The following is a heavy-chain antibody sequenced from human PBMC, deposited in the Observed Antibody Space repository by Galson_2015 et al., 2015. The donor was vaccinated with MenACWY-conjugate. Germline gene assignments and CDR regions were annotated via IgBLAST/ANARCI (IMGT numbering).Heavy chain of an antibody. CDR1: GSTFSSYD. D-gene: IGHD5-12*01. CDR3: AKSAIVRPYNGVIDS. V-gene: IGHV3-30*02. CDR2: IRYDGSEK. Sequence: SLRLSCAASGSTFSSYDMHWVRQAPGKGLEWVAFIRYDGSEKYYAASVKGRFTISRDNSKSTLYLQMNSLTADDTAVYYCAKSAIVRPYNGVIDSWGQGPLVAVSS. J-gene: IGHJ4*02.